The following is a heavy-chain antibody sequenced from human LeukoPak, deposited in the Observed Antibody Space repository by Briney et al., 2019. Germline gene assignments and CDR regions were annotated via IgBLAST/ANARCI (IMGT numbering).Heavy chain of an antibody. J-gene: IGHJ4*02. Sequence: GGSLRLSCVASGFTFSTYTMNWVRQSSGKGLEWVSTISSSGALHYADSVKGRFTISRDSAKNSLYLQMNSLRAEDTALYYCVRDSSYSHFDYWGQGTLVTVSS. V-gene: IGHV3-48*01. CDR2: TISSSGAL. CDR3: VRDSSYSHFDY. CDR1: GFTFSTYT. D-gene: IGHD4-11*01.